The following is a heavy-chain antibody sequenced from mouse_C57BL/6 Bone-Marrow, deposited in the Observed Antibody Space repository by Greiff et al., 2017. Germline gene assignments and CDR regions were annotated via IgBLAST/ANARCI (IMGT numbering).Heavy chain of an antibody. Sequence: EVQVVESGGDLVKPGGSLKLSCAASGFTFSSYGMSWVRQTPDKRLEWVATISSGGSYTYYPDSVKGRFTISRDNAKNTLYLQMSSLKSEDTAMYYCARHGNGNYGDYWGQGTTLTVSS. CDR3: ARHGNGNYGDY. V-gene: IGHV5-6*01. CDR1: GFTFSSYG. J-gene: IGHJ2*01. CDR2: ISSGGSYT. D-gene: IGHD2-1*01.